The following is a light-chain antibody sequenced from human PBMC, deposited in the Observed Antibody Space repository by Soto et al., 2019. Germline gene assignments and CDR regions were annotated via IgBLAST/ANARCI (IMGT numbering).Light chain of an antibody. CDR3: QHYKTWPWT. J-gene: IGKJ1*01. Sequence: EIVLTQSPATLSLSPGERATLSCGASQSVSSSYLAWYQQKPGQAPRLLIYGASTRATGSPARFSGSGSGTEFTLTISSLQSEDFAVYYCQHYKTWPWTFGQGTKVDIK. CDR2: GAS. CDR1: QSVSSSY. V-gene: IGKV3-15*01.